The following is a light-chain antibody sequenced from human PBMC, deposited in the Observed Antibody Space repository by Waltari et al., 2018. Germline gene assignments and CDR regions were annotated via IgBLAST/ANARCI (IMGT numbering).Light chain of an antibody. V-gene: IGKV3-20*01. CDR3: QKYGTLPAT. J-gene: IGKJ1*01. CDR1: QSVSRT. CDR2: DAS. Sequence: EIVLTQSPGTLSLSPGERATLSCRASQSVSRTLALYQQKPGQAPRLLIYDASTWATGIPDRFSGSGSGTDFSLTISRLEPEDFAVYYCQKYGTLPATFGQGTKVQIK.